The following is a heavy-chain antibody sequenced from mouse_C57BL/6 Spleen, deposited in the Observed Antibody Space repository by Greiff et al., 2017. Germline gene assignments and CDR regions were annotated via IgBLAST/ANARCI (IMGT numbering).Heavy chain of an antibody. Sequence: VQLQQSGPELVKPGASVKISCKASGYTFTDYYMNWVKQSHGKSLEWIGDINPNNGGTSYNQKFKGKATLTVDKSSSTAYMELRSLTSEDSAVYYCARYGGGYYFDYWGQGTTLTVSS. J-gene: IGHJ2*01. V-gene: IGHV1-26*01. CDR3: ARYGGGYYFDY. CDR2: INPNNGGT. D-gene: IGHD1-1*02. CDR1: GYTFTDYY.